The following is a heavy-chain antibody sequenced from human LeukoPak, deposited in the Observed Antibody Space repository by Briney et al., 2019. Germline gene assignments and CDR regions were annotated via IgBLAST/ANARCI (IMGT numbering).Heavy chain of an antibody. CDR3: ARGGVVPAATNFDY. J-gene: IGHJ4*02. V-gene: IGHV4-38-2*02. D-gene: IGHD2-2*01. Sequence: SETLSLTCTVSGYSISSGYYWGWIRQPPGKGLEWIGSIYHSGSTYYNPSLKSRVTISVDTSKNQFSLKLSSVTAADTAVYYCARGGVVPAATNFDYWGQGTLVTVSS. CDR2: IYHSGST. CDR1: GYSISSGYY.